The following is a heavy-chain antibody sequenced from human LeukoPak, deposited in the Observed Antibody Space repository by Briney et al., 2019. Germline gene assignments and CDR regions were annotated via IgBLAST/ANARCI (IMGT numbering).Heavy chain of an antibody. Sequence: GASVKVSCKASGYTFTSYGISWVRQAPGQGLEWMGWISAYNGNTNYAQKLQGRVTMTTDTSTSTAYMELRSLRSDDTAVYYCARRNYDSSGYPERFDYWGQGTLVTVSS. D-gene: IGHD3-22*01. CDR3: ARRNYDSSGYPERFDY. V-gene: IGHV1-18*01. CDR2: ISAYNGNT. CDR1: GYTFTSYG. J-gene: IGHJ4*02.